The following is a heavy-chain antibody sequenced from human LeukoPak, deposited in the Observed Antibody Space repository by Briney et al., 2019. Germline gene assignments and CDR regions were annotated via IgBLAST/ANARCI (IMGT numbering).Heavy chain of an antibody. CDR1: GGSFSGYY. V-gene: IGHV4-34*01. Sequence: SETLPLTCAVYGGSFSGYYWSWIRQPPGKGLEWIGEINHSGSTNYNPSLKSRVTISVDTSKNQFSLKLSSVTAADTAVYYCAPLGYCSGGSCPSHYGMDVWGQGTTVTVSS. CDR3: APLGYCSGGSCPSHYGMDV. CDR2: INHSGST. J-gene: IGHJ6*02. D-gene: IGHD2-15*01.